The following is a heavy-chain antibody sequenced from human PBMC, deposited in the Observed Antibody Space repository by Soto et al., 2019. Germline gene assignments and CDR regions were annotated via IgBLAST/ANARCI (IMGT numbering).Heavy chain of an antibody. D-gene: IGHD1-7*01. Sequence: EVQLVESGGGLVQPGGSVRLSCAASGFTFSSYWMHWVRQAPGKGLMWVSRIHNDGSTTRYVDSVKGRFTISRDNAKNTLYLQMSSRRVEDTAVYYCARDNWNSYWGQGTLVTVSS. J-gene: IGHJ4*01. CDR2: IHNDGSTT. CDR3: ARDNWNSY. CDR1: GFTFSSYW. V-gene: IGHV3-74*01.